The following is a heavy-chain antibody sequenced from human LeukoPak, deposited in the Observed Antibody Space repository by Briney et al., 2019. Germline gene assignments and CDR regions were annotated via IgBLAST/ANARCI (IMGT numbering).Heavy chain of an antibody. CDR2: INPNSGGT. Sequence: ASVKVSCKASGYTFPGYYMHWVRQAPGQGLEWMGWINPNSGGTNYAQKFQGRVTMTRDTSISTAYMELSRLRSDDTAVYYCARDFIWGRGAFDIWGQGTMVTVSS. J-gene: IGHJ3*02. V-gene: IGHV1-2*02. D-gene: IGHD3-10*01. CDR1: GYTFPGYY. CDR3: ARDFIWGRGAFDI.